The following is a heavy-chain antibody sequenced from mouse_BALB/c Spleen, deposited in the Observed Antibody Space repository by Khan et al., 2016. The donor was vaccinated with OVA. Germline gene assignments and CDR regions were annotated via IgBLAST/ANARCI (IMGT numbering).Heavy chain of an antibody. CDR3: ARSVTITTVVATDFDY. J-gene: IGHJ2*01. V-gene: IGHV3-2*02. CDR2: ISYSGRT. Sequence: EVQLQESGPGLVKPSQTLSLTCTVTGYSITSDYAWNWIRQFPGNKLEWMGYISYSGRTSYNPSLKSRISITRDTSKNLFFIQLNSLTTEDTVTYYCARSVTITTVVATDFDYWGQGTTLTVSS. CDR1: GYSITSDYA. D-gene: IGHD1-1*01.